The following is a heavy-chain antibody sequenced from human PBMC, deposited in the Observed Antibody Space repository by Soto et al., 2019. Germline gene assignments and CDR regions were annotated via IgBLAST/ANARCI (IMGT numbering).Heavy chain of an antibody. CDR1: GGSISSCGYY. V-gene: IGHV4-31*03. CDR2: IYYSGST. D-gene: IGHD2-21*02. CDR3: ARTAPGGDPGYFDY. Sequence: PSETLSLTCTVSGGSISSCGYYWSWIRQHPGKGLEWIGYIYYSGSTYYNPSLKSRVTISVDTSKNQFSLKLSSVTAADTAVYYCARTAPGGDPGYFDYWGQGTLVTVSS. J-gene: IGHJ4*02.